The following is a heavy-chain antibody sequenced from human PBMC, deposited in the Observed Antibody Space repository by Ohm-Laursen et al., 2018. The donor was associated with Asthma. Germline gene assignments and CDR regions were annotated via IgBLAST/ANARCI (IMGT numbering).Heavy chain of an antibody. Sequence: GSLRLSCAASGFPFSLSWMHWVRQAPGKGLVWVSRIDADARNPSYVDVVKGRFTISRDDSKNTLYLQMNSLRPDDTAVYYCARDVMEWYLPAFDFWGQGTLVTVSS. J-gene: IGHJ4*02. CDR1: GFPFSLSW. V-gene: IGHV3-74*01. CDR2: IDADARNP. CDR3: ARDVMEWYLPAFDF. D-gene: IGHD3-3*01.